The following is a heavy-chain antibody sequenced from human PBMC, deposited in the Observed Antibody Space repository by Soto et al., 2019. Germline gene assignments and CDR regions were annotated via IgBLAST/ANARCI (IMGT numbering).Heavy chain of an antibody. V-gene: IGHV3-30*18. J-gene: IGHJ4*02. CDR1: GFTFSDYA. D-gene: IGHD6-19*01. Sequence: VQLVESGGGVVQTGRSLRLSCAASGFTFSDYAMHWVRQAPGKGLEWVAVVSHDGRNTHYADSVKGRFTISRVSSKNTVSLEMTSLRAEDTAVYYCAKGGRQWLVTSDFNYWGQGALVTVSS. CDR3: AKGGRQWLVTSDFNY. CDR2: VSHDGRNT.